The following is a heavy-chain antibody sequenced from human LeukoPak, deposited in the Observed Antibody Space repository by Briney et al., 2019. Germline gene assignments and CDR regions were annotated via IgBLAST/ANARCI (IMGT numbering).Heavy chain of an antibody. CDR1: GGSISSYY. CDR3: ARSGEHTAMVDY. Sequence: SETLSLTCTVSGGSISSYYWSWIRQPPGKGLEWIGYIYYSGSTNYNPSLKSRVTISVDTSKNQFSLKLSSVTAADTAVYYCARSGEHTAMVDYWGQGTLVTVSS. D-gene: IGHD5-18*01. J-gene: IGHJ4*02. V-gene: IGHV4-59*01. CDR2: IYYSGST.